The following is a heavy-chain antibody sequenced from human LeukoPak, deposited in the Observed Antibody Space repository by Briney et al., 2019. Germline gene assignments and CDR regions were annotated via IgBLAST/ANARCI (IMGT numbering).Heavy chain of an antibody. J-gene: IGHJ4*02. D-gene: IGHD5-18*01. Sequence: PGGSLRLSCAASGFTFSSYAMHWVRQAPGKGLEWVAVISYDGSNKYYADSVKGRFTISRDNSKNTLYLQMNSLRAEDTAVYYCARDIWGAGYSYGSFDYWGQGTLVTVSS. V-gene: IGHV3-30-3*01. CDR3: ARDIWGAGYSYGSFDY. CDR2: ISYDGSNK. CDR1: GFTFSSYA.